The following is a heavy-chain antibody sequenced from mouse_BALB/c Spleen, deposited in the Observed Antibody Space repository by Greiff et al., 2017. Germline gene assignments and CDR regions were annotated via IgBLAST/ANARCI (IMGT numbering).Heavy chain of an antibody. CDR3: ARRAYYDGYFDY. Sequence: QVQLQQSGAELMKPGASVKISCKATGYTFSSYWIAWVKQRPGHGLEWIGEILPGSGSTNYNEKFKGKATFTADTSSNTAYMQLSSLTSEDSAVYYCARRAYYDGYFDYWGQGTTLTVSS. D-gene: IGHD1-1*01. CDR1: GYTFSSYW. V-gene: IGHV1-9*01. J-gene: IGHJ2*01. CDR2: ILPGSGST.